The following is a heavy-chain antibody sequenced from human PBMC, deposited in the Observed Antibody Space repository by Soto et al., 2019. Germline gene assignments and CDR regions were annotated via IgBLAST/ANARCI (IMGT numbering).Heavy chain of an antibody. V-gene: IGHV1-69*12. J-gene: IGHJ6*02. Sequence: QVQLVQSGAEVKKPGSSVRVSCKASGGTLRNYGISWVRQAPGPGLEWMGGIIPVFGTANYTQKFQGRVTMTVDESTSTVYMAVTSLRSEDTAVYYCSRGDATKIAVTTFYGMDVWGQGTTVTVSS. D-gene: IGHD4-17*01. CDR1: GGTLRNYG. CDR3: SRGDATKIAVTTFYGMDV. CDR2: IIPVFGTA.